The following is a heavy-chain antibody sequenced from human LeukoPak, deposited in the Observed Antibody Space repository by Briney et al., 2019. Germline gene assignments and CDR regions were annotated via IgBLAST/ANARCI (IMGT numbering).Heavy chain of an antibody. Sequence: ASVKVSCMASGCSFTGYYLHWVRQAPGQGLEWMGWVNPNSCGPNYAQKFQGRVTMTRATAISPAPMELSVLRSDDTAVYDCARDLGRWLAQFYHWGQGTLVTVSS. V-gene: IGHV1-2*02. CDR1: GCSFTGYY. J-gene: IGHJ4*02. CDR3: ARDLGRWLAQFYH. CDR2: VNPNSCGP. D-gene: IGHD5-24*01.